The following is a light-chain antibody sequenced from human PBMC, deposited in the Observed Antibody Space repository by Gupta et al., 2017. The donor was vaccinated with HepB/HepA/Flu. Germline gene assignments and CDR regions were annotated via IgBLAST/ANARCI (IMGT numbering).Light chain of an antibody. V-gene: IGKV4-1*01. Sequence: EIVMTQSLEFVAVDVGERATIDCKSSQSVLYSSNNKNYLAWYQQKPGQPPKLLIYWASTRESGVPDRFSGSGSGADFTLTISSLQAEDVAVYYCQQEYSTPRNFGHGTKVDIK. CDR3: QQEYSTPRN. CDR2: WAS. CDR1: QSVLYSSNNKNY. J-gene: IGKJ3*01.